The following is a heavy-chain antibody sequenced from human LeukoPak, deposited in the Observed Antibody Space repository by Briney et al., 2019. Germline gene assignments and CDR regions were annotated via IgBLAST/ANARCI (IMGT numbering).Heavy chain of an antibody. Sequence: GGSLRLSCAASGFTFSSYAMSWVRQAPGKGLEWVSAISGSGGSTYYADSVKGRFTISRDNSKNTLYLQMNSLRAEDTAVYYCAHGQVNQLLEASPFDYWGQGTLVTVSS. J-gene: IGHJ4*02. V-gene: IGHV3-23*01. CDR3: AHGQVNQLLEASPFDY. CDR1: GFTFSSYA. CDR2: ISGSGGST. D-gene: IGHD2-2*01.